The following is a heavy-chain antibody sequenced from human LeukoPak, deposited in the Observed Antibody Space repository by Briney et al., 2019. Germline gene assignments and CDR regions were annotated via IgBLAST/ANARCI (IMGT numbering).Heavy chain of an antibody. V-gene: IGHV3-21*01. J-gene: IGHJ6*02. CDR3: ARDPTRYSGTYVAYHYYGLDV. CDR1: GFTFSSYS. Sequence: GGSLRLSCAASGFTFSSYSMNWVCQAPGKGLEWVSSISSSSSYIYYADSVKGRFTISRDNAKNSLYLQMNSLRAEDTAVYYCARDPTRYSGTYVAYHYYGLDVWGQGTTVTVSS. CDR2: ISSSSSYI. D-gene: IGHD1-26*01.